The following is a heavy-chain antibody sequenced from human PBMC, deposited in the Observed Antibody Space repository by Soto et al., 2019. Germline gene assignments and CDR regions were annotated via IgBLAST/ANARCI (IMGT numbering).Heavy chain of an antibody. CDR1: GFTFSSYS. V-gene: IGHV3-48*02. CDR2: ISSSSSTI. CDR3: ARDHSGSYSYYYYYGMDV. J-gene: IGHJ6*02. D-gene: IGHD1-26*01. Sequence: GGSLRLSCAASGFTFSSYSMNWVRQAPGKGLEWVSSISSSSSTIYYADSVKGRFTISRDNAKNSLYLQMNSLRDEDTAVYYCARDHSGSYSYYYYYGMDVWGQGTTVTVSS.